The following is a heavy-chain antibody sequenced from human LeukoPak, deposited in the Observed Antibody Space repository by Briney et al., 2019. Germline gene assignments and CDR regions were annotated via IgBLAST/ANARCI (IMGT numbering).Heavy chain of an antibody. J-gene: IGHJ4*02. Sequence: GGSLRLSCAASGFTFNTYTMNWVRQAPGKGLEWVSYIRGSSGIIDYADSVRGRFTISRDNAKNSLYLQMNSLRAEDTAVYYCARDGSLPRTYYYDSSGYHAFWGQGTLVTVSS. V-gene: IGHV3-48*01. CDR3: ARDGSLPRTYYYDSSGYHAF. CDR2: IRGSSGII. CDR1: GFTFNTYT. D-gene: IGHD3-22*01.